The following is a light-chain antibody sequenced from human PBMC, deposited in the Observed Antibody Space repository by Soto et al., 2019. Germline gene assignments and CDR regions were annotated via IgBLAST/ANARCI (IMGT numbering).Light chain of an antibody. V-gene: IGKV3-20*01. Sequence: EIVLTQSPGALSLSPGERATLSCGASQSVSSSYLAWYQQKTGQAPRLLIYGASTRATGIPDRFSGSGSGTDFTLTISRLEPEDFAVYYCQQYGSSPRTFGQGTKVEIK. CDR1: QSVSSSY. CDR2: GAS. J-gene: IGKJ1*01. CDR3: QQYGSSPRT.